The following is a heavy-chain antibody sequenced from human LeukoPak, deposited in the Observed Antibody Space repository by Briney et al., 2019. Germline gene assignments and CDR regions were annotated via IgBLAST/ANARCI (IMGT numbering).Heavy chain of an antibody. CDR3: AREVAAAGTSDY. D-gene: IGHD6-13*01. CDR1: GGSISSGDCY. CDR2: IYYSGST. Sequence: PSETLSLTCTVSGGSISSGDCYWSWIRQPPGKGLEWIGYIYYSGSTYYNPSLKSRVTISVDTSKNQFSLKLSSVTAADTAVYYCAREVAAAGTSDYWGQGTLVTVSS. J-gene: IGHJ4*02. V-gene: IGHV4-30-4*08.